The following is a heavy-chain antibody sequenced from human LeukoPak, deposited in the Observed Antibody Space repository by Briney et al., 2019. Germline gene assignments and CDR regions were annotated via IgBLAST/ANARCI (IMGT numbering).Heavy chain of an antibody. CDR3: ARDGSGSYDGYGMDV. CDR2: INPNSGGT. D-gene: IGHD3-10*01. Sequence: ASVKVSCKASGYTFTGYFMHWVRQAPGQGLEWMGWINPNSGGTSYLQNFQGRVTMTRDTSISTAYMDLSRLRSEDTAVYYCARDGSGSYDGYGMDVWGQGTTVTVSS. J-gene: IGHJ6*02. CDR1: GYTFTGYF. V-gene: IGHV1-2*02.